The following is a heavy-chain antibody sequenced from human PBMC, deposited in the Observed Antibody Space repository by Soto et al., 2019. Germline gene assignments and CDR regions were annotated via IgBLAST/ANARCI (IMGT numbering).Heavy chain of an antibody. V-gene: IGHV4-34*01. CDR3: AREGSGSGMDV. Sequence: QVQLQQWGAGLLKPSETLSLTCAVYGGSFSGYYWSWIRQPPGKGLEWIGEINHSGSTNYNPSLKSRVTISVDTSKNQFSLKLSSVTAADTVVYYCAREGSGSGMDVWGQGTTVTVSS. D-gene: IGHD6-19*01. CDR2: INHSGST. J-gene: IGHJ6*02. CDR1: GGSFSGYY.